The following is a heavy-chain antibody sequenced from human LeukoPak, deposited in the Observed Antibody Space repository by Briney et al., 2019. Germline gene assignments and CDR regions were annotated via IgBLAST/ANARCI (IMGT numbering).Heavy chain of an antibody. Sequence: SETLSLTCTVSGYPSRNDYYWGWIRQPPGKGLEWIGSIYHSGSTYYQPSLKSRVTISIDTSKNQFSLKLRSATAADTAVYYCARAITTGDYNYFMDVWGKGTTVTVSS. J-gene: IGHJ6*03. CDR2: IYHSGST. V-gene: IGHV4-38-2*02. CDR1: GYPSRNDYY. CDR3: ARAITTGDYNYFMDV. D-gene: IGHD3-3*01.